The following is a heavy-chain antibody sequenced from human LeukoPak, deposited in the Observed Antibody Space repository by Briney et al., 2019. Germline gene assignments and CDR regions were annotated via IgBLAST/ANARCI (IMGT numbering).Heavy chain of an antibody. Sequence: GGSLRLSCAASGFTFSSIAMTWVRQAPGKGLEWVSTIRSNGETTYNADSVKGRFTISRDNSKKTLYLQLNSLRVEDTAIYYCAKGQELDDGVFDSWGQGTLVTVSS. V-gene: IGHV3-23*01. D-gene: IGHD1-1*01. CDR2: IRSNGETT. CDR1: GFTFSSIA. CDR3: AKGQELDDGVFDS. J-gene: IGHJ4*02.